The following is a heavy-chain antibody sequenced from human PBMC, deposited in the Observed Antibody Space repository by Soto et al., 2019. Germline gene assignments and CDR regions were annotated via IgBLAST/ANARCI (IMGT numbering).Heavy chain of an antibody. CDR3: ARSDYYGSGSYYKTNDY. CDR1: GFTFSDYY. D-gene: IGHD3-10*01. CDR2: ISSSGSTI. V-gene: IGHV3-11*01. J-gene: IGHJ4*02. Sequence: PXGSLRLSFSASGFTFSDYYMSWIRQAPGKGLEWVSYISSSGSTIYYADSVKGRFTISRDNAKNSLYLQMNSLRAEDTAVYYCARSDYYGSGSYYKTNDYWGQGTLVTVSS.